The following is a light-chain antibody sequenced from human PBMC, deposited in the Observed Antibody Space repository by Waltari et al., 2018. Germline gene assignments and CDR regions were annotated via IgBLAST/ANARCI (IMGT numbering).Light chain of an antibody. CDR1: QNLLYSSNNKNH. V-gene: IGKV4-1*01. CDR3: QQYYNSPST. CDR2: WAS. Sequence: DIVMTQSPDSLAVSLGELATVNCKSSQNLLYSSNNKNHLAWYQQKPGQAPKLLIYWASTRESGVPDRFSGSGSGTDFTLTISSLQAEDVAVYYCQQYYNSPSTFGQGTKLEIK. J-gene: IGKJ2*01.